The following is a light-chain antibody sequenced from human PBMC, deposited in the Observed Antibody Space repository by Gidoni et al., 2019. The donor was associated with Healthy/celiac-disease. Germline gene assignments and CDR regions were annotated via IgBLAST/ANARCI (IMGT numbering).Light chain of an antibody. CDR3: QQYYSTPPA. Sequence: DIVMTQSPDSLAVSLGERATINCKSSQSFLYSSNNKHYLAWYQQKPGQPPKLLIYWASTRESGVPDRFSGSGSGTDFTLTISSLQAEDVAVYYCQQYYSTPPAFGQGTKLEIK. V-gene: IGKV4-1*01. CDR1: QSFLYSSNNKHY. J-gene: IGKJ2*01. CDR2: WAS.